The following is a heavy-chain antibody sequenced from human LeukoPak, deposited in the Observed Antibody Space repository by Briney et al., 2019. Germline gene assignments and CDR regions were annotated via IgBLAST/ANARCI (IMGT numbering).Heavy chain of an antibody. V-gene: IGHV4-59*12. CDR1: GDSINSYY. CDR3: ARATLSGYEHTKWEYNWFDP. Sequence: SETLSLTCSVSGDSINSYYWNWIRQPPGKELEWIGYAHYTGNTKSNPSLKSRVTTSVDTPKSQFSLKLSSVTAADTAVYYCARATLSGYEHTKWEYNWFDPWGQGTLVTVSS. CDR2: AHYTGNT. D-gene: IGHD5-12*01. J-gene: IGHJ5*02.